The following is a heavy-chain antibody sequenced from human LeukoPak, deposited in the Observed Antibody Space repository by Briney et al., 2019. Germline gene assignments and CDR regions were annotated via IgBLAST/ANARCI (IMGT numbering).Heavy chain of an antibody. D-gene: IGHD3-22*01. J-gene: IGHJ5*02. CDR2: IYYSGST. CDR3: ARENYDSSGYNNWFDP. Sequence: SETLSLTCTVSGGSISSYCWNWIRQPPGKGLEWIRYIYYSGSTNYNPSLKSRVTISVDMSKNQFSLKLSSVTAADTAVYYCARENYDSSGYNNWFDPWGQGTLVTVSS. V-gene: IGHV4-59*01. CDR1: GGSISSYC.